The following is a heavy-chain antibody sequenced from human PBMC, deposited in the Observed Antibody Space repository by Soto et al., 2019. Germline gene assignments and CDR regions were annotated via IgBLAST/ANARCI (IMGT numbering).Heavy chain of an antibody. CDR2: MNPNSGTT. J-gene: IGHJ4*02. V-gene: IGHV1-8*01. CDR1: GYTFTNYD. Sequence: QVQLVKSGAEVKKPGASVKVSCKASGYTFTNYDFNWVRQATGQGLEWLGWMNPNSGTTGYAQRFQGRVTMTRNTAISTAYMELSSLRSEDTAMYYCARVACTGGRCYYDYWGQGTLVTVSS. D-gene: IGHD2-8*02. CDR3: ARVACTGGRCYYDY.